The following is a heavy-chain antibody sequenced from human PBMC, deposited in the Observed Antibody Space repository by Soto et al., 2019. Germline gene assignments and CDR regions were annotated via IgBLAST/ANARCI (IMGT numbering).Heavy chain of an antibody. Sequence: SETLSLTCTVSGGSISSGDYYWSWIRQPPGKGLEWIGYIYYSGSTYYNPSLKSRVTISVDTSKNQFSLKLSSVTAADTAVYYCARTSPDQFGDYVDYWGQGTLVTVPQ. CDR1: GGSISSGDYY. CDR3: ARTSPDQFGDYVDY. V-gene: IGHV4-30-4*01. CDR2: IYYSGST. J-gene: IGHJ4*02. D-gene: IGHD2-2*01.